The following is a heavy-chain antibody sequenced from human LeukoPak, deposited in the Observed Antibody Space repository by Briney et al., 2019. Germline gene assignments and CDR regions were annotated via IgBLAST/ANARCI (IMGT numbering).Heavy chain of an antibody. CDR3: AKRSPHYFDY. CDR2: SGSAGNT. Sequence: PGGSLRLSCAASGFTFSSYAMSWVRQAPGKGLEWVSTSGSAGNTYYADSVKGRFTISRDNSKNTLYLQMNSLRAEDTAVYYCAKRSPHYFDYWGQGTLVTVSS. J-gene: IGHJ4*02. CDR1: GFTFSSYA. V-gene: IGHV3-23*01.